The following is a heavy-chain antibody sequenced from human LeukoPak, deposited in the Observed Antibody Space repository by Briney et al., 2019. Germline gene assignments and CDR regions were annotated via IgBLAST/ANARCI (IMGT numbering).Heavy chain of an antibody. Sequence: SETLSLTCTVSRGSISSGGNYWSWIRQYPGKGLEWVGYIYYSGTTYYNPSLESRVTISLDTSKNQFSLKLSSVTAADTAVYYCARRGPVAGYFDFWGQGTLVTVSS. J-gene: IGHJ4*02. CDR1: RGSISSGGNY. CDR2: IYYSGTT. D-gene: IGHD6-19*01. V-gene: IGHV4-31*03. CDR3: ARRGPVAGYFDF.